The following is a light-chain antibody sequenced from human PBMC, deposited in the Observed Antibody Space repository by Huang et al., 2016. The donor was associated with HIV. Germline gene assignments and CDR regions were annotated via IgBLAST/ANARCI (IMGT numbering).Light chain of an antibody. CDR2: DVS. V-gene: IGKV1-39*01. CDR3: QQSYSALIT. CDR1: QAIGTY. J-gene: IGKJ5*01. Sequence: IQLTQFPTSLSASVGDRVTIACRASQAIGTYLNWLQQKPGRAPKLLNSDVSSLHTRIPSRCICSGSGTEFTLTIRGLQVDDFSTYFCQQSYSALITFGQGTRLEIK.